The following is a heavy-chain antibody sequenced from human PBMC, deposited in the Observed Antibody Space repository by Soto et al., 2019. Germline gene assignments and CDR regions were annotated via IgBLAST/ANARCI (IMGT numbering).Heavy chain of an antibody. D-gene: IGHD3-22*01. V-gene: IGHV1-2*02. CDR1: GYTFIDYY. CDR3: ARDYFDRSGLYGMDL. Sequence: QLLQSGAEVRKPGASVKVSCKASGYTFIDYYMHWVRQAPGQGLEWMGWINPDTDDTHYAQKFQGRLIMTRDTSINTVYMELSRLTSDDTAVYYCARDYFDRSGLYGMDLWDQGTTVTVSS. J-gene: IGHJ6*02. CDR2: INPDTDDT.